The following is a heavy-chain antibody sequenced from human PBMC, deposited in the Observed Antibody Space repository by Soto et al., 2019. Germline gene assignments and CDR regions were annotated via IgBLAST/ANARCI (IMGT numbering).Heavy chain of an antibody. CDR3: ARGGGYDSFDY. D-gene: IGHD5-12*01. Sequence: QLQLQESGSGLVKTSETLSLTCTVSGASISYGGFSWSWIRQSPGKGLEWIGYISHLGSTYFHPSFKSRLTMSIDRTRNQFSLKLSSVTAADMAVYYCARGGGYDSFDYWGQGVLVTVSS. J-gene: IGHJ4*02. V-gene: IGHV4-30-2*06. CDR1: GASISYGGFS. CDR2: ISHLGST.